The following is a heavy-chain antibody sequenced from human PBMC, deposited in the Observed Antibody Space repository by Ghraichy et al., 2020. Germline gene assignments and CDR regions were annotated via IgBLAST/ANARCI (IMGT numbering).Heavy chain of an antibody. D-gene: IGHD4-17*01. Sequence: GGSLRLSCAASGFTFSSYSMNWVRQAPGKGLEWVSSISSSSSYIYYADSVKGRFTISRDNAKNSLYLQMNSLRAEDTAVYYCAKVDYGDYPNWFDPWGQGTLVTVSS. J-gene: IGHJ5*02. CDR2: ISSSSSYI. CDR1: GFTFSSYS. CDR3: AKVDYGDYPNWFDP. V-gene: IGHV3-21*01.